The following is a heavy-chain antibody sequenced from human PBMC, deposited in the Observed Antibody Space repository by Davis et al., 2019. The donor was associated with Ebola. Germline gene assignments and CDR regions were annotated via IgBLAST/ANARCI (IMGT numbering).Heavy chain of an antibody. CDR2: TIPKFNLA. Sequence: SVKVSCKASGGTFSSDAISWVRQAPGQGLEWMGGTIPKFNLAQYAQKFQGRVTITADESTSTAYMEMSRLTAEDTAVYYCARLYGSGTTIDYWGQGTLVTVSS. J-gene: IGHJ4*02. CDR1: GGTFSSDA. D-gene: IGHD3-10*01. CDR3: ARLYGSGTTIDY. V-gene: IGHV1-69*13.